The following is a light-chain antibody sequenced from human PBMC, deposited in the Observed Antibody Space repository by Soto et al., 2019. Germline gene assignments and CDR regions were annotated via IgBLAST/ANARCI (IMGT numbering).Light chain of an antibody. CDR3: GAWDSSLSAGV. CDR2: DNN. Sequence: QSALTQPPSVSAAPGQKVTISCSGSSSNIENHYVLWYQQLPGTAPKVLIYDNNKRPSGIPDRFSGSKSGTSATLGITGLQTGDEADYYCGAWDSSLSAGVFGGGTKVTVL. J-gene: IGLJ3*02. V-gene: IGLV1-51*01. CDR1: SSNIENHY.